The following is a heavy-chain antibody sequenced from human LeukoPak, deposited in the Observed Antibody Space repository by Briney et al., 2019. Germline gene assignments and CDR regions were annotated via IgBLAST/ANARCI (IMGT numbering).Heavy chain of an antibody. V-gene: IGHV3-11*04. CDR2: IYSSSDYI. J-gene: IGHJ4*02. CDR1: GFIFSDFY. Sequence: PGGSLRLSCAGSGFIFSDFYMSWIRQAPGKGLEWVSLIYSSSDYIYYADSVKGRFTISRDNAKNSLYLQMNSLRAEDTAVYYCARVVGGYLDYWGQGTLVTVSS. D-gene: IGHD3-22*01. CDR3: ARVVGGYLDY.